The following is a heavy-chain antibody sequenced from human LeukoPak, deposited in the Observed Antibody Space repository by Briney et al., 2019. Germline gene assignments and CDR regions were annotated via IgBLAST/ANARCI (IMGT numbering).Heavy chain of an antibody. D-gene: IGHD6-13*01. CDR3: ARDPGRAAAGTGDHYYYYYGMDV. CDR1: GYTFTGYY. J-gene: IGHJ6*02. V-gene: IGHV1-2*02. Sequence: GASVKVSCKASGYTFTGYYMHWVRQAPGQGLEWMGWINPNSGGTNYAQKFQGRVTMTRDTSVSTAYMELSRLRSDDTAVYYCARDPGRAAAGTGDHYYYYYGMDVWGQGTTVTVSS. CDR2: INPNSGGT.